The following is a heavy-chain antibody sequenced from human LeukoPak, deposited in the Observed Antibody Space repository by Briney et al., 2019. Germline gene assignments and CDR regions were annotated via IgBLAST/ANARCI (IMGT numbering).Heavy chain of an antibody. D-gene: IGHD2-2*01. CDR3: AKDLGYCSSTSCYADAFDI. J-gene: IGHJ3*02. CDR1: GFTFSSYS. V-gene: IGHV3-21*01. CDR2: ISSSISYI. Sequence: PGGSLRLSCAASGFTFSSYSMNCVRQAPGKGLEWVSSISSSISYIYYADSVKGRFTISRDNAKNSLYLQMNSLRAEDTAVYYCAKDLGYCSSTSCYADAFDIRGQGTMVTVSS.